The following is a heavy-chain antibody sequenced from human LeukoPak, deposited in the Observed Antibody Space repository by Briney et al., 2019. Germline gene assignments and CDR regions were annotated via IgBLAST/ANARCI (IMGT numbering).Heavy chain of an antibody. CDR1: GFTFRSYE. CDR2: ISSSGTYI. V-gene: IGHV3-21*01. J-gene: IGHJ4*02. CDR3: TRDIPINNCNNGVCLRTDY. Sequence: GGSLRLSCEAPGFTFRSYEMNWVRQAPGKGLEWVSSISSSGTYIYYADSVQGRFTISRDHAYNSLCLQMHSLRAEDTAVYYCTRDIPINNCNNGVCLRTDYWGQGTLVTVSS. D-gene: IGHD2-8*01.